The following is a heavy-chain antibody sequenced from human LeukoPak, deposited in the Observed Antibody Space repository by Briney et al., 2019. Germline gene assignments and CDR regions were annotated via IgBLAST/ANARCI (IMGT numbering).Heavy chain of an antibody. CDR2: IYYSGST. CDR3: AGRGIAAPPPYWYFDL. Sequence: SETLSLTCTVSGGSISSSSYYWGWIRQPPGKGLEWVGSIYYSGSTYYNPSLKSRVTISVDTSKNQFSLKLSSVTAADTAVYYCAGRGIAAPPPYWYFDLWGRGTLVTVSS. V-gene: IGHV4-39*01. J-gene: IGHJ2*01. CDR1: GGSISSSSYY. D-gene: IGHD6-6*01.